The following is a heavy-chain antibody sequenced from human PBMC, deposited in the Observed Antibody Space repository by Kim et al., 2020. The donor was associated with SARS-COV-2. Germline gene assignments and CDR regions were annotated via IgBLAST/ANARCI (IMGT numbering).Heavy chain of an antibody. CDR3: ARSLLTGYYLIGGYGMDV. CDR1: GGSISSGGYY. V-gene: IGHV4-31*03. CDR2: IYYSGST. J-gene: IGHJ6*02. Sequence: SETLSLTCTVSGGSISSGGYYWSWIRQHPGKGLEWIGYIYYSGSTYYNPSLKSRVTISVDTSKNQFSLKLSSVTAADTAVYYCARSLLTGYYLIGGYGMDVWGQGTTVTVSS. D-gene: IGHD3-9*01.